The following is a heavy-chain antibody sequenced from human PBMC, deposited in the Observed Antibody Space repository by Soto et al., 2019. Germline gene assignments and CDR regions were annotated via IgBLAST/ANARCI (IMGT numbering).Heavy chain of an antibody. CDR3: ARDHDYGAAFDI. CDR2: IYYSGST. J-gene: IGHJ3*02. D-gene: IGHD4-17*01. V-gene: IGHV4-61*01. CDR1: GGSISSSSYY. Sequence: SETLSLTCTVSGGSISSSSYYWGWIRQPPGKGLEWIGYIYYSGSTNYNPSLKSRVTISVDTSKNQFSLKLSSVTAADTAVYYCARDHDYGAAFDIWGQGTMVTVSS.